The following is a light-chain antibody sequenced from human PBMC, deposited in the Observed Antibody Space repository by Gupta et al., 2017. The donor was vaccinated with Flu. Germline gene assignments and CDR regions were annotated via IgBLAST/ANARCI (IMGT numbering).Light chain of an antibody. CDR3: LIWHNDAWV. CDR1: SGINVGTYR. Sequence: CTLRSGINVGTYRIYWYKQKPGSPPQYLLGYKSDSDKQQGSGVPSRFSGSKDVSANAGILLISGLQSEDEADYYCLIWHNDAWVFGGGTKLTVL. J-gene: IGLJ3*02. CDR2: YKSDSDK. V-gene: IGLV5-45*02.